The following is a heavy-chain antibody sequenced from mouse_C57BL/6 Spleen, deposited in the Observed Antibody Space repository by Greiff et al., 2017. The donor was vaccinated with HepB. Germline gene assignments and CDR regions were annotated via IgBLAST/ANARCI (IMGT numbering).Heavy chain of an antibody. CDR3: ARNYYGSSYYFDY. CDR2: IRNKANGYTT. D-gene: IGHD1-1*01. V-gene: IGHV7-3*01. Sequence: DVMLVESGGGLVQPGGSLSLSCAASGFTFTDYYMSWVRQPPGKALEWLGFIRNKANGYTTEYSASVKGRFTISRDNSQSILYLQMNALRAEDSATYYCARNYYGSSYYFDYWGQGTTLTVSS. CDR1: GFTFTDYY. J-gene: IGHJ2*01.